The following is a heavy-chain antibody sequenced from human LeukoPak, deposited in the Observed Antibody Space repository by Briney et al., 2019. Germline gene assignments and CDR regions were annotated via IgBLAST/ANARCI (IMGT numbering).Heavy chain of an antibody. CDR3: GKFQINNWNSWFDP. J-gene: IGHJ5*02. V-gene: IGHV3-23*01. Sequence: GGSLRLSCAASGFTFNTYAMTWVRQTPGKGLEWVSGISAGGNSTYYADSVKGRFTISRDNSKNTLYLQMNSLRVEDTAIYYCGKFQINNWNSWFDPWGQGTLLTVSS. CDR1: GFTFNTYA. D-gene: IGHD1-1*01. CDR2: ISAGGNST.